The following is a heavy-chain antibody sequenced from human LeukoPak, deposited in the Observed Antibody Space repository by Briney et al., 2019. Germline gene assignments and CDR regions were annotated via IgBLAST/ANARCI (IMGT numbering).Heavy chain of an antibody. Sequence: PGGSLRLSCAASGFTFSSYWMSWVRQAPGKGLEWVANIKQDGSEKYYVDSVKGRFTISRDNAKNSLYLQMNSLRAEDTAVYYCARDRALLWFGESDDFDYWGQGTLVTVSS. V-gene: IGHV3-7*01. CDR2: IKQDGSEK. CDR3: ARDRALLWFGESDDFDY. D-gene: IGHD3-10*01. CDR1: GFTFSSYW. J-gene: IGHJ4*02.